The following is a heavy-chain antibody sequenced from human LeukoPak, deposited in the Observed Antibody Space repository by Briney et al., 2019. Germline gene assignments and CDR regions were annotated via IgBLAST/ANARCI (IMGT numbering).Heavy chain of an antibody. V-gene: IGHV1-69*05. D-gene: IGHD1-26*01. CDR1: GDTLNNYA. Sequence: SVKVSCKASGDTLNNYAFSWVRQAPGQGLEWMGGIIPNIGTTNYAQKSQGRVAITTDESTSTVYMELSSLRSEDTAVYYCAREGATIHAGLHYWGQGTLVTVSS. J-gene: IGHJ4*02. CDR2: IIPNIGTT. CDR3: AREGATIHAGLHY.